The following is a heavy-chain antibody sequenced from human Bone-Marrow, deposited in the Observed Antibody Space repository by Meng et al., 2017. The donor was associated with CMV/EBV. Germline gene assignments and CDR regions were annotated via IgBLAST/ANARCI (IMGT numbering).Heavy chain of an antibody. CDR2: INPNSGGT. Sequence: ASVKVSCKASGYTFTGYYMHWVRQAPGQGPEWMGWINPNSGGTNYAQKFQGRVTMTRDTSISTAYMELSRLRSDDTAVYYCARGHLEYQLPDMGYYYGMDVWGQGTTVTVSS. V-gene: IGHV1-2*02. D-gene: IGHD2-2*01. CDR1: GYTFTGYY. CDR3: ARGHLEYQLPDMGYYYGMDV. J-gene: IGHJ6*02.